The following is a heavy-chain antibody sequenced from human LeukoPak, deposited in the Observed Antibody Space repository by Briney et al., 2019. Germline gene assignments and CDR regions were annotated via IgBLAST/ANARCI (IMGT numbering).Heavy chain of an antibody. CDR2: IRYDGSNK. J-gene: IGHJ5*02. CDR3: ARGRAIAVAGTGVGWLDP. CDR1: GFTFSSYG. V-gene: IGHV3-30*02. D-gene: IGHD6-19*01. Sequence: GGSLRLSCAASGFTFSSYGMHWVRQAPGKGLEWVAFIRYDGSNKYYADSVKGRFTISRDNSKNTLYLQMKSLRAEDTAVYYCARGRAIAVAGTGVGWLDPWGQGTLVTVSS.